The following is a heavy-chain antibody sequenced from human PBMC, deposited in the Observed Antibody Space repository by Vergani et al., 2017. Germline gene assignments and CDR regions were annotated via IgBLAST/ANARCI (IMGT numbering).Heavy chain of an antibody. D-gene: IGHD2-15*01. Sequence: QVQLQESGPGLVKPSQTLSLTCTVSGESIRSGSHYWSWIRQPAVKGPEWIGHIHTGGSTDLNPSFKSRVSISVDTSKSQFSLKLNSVTVADTAVYYCARSRPYCTSGSCPAIWGQGTLVTVSS. CDR2: IHTGGST. V-gene: IGHV4-61*02. CDR1: GESIRSGSHY. CDR3: ARSRPYCTSGSCPAI. J-gene: IGHJ4*02.